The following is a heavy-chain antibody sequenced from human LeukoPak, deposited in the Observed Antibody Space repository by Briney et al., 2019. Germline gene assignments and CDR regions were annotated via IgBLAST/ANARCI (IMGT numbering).Heavy chain of an antibody. J-gene: IGHJ4*02. V-gene: IGHV3-9*01. CDR3: AKDGNWARFEN. D-gene: IGHD7-27*01. CDR2: ISWNSGSI. Sequence: PGGSLRRSCAASGFTFDDYAMHWVRQAPGKGLEWVSGISWNSGSIGYADSVKGRFTISRDNSKNTLYLQMNSPRAEDTAAYYCAKDGNWARFENWGQGTLVTVSS. CDR1: GFTFDDYA.